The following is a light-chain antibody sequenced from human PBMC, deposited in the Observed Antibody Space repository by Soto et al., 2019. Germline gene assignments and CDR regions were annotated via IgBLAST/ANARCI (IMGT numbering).Light chain of an antibody. Sequence: QSVLTQPASVSGSPGQSITISCTGTSSDVGNYNLVSWYQQYPGKAPKLMIYEGDKRPSGVSNRFFGSKSGNTASLTISGIQAEDEADYYCCSFALRSTLIFGGGTKVTVL. V-gene: IGLV2-23*01. CDR1: SSDVGNYNL. J-gene: IGLJ2*01. CDR2: EGD. CDR3: CSFALRSTLI.